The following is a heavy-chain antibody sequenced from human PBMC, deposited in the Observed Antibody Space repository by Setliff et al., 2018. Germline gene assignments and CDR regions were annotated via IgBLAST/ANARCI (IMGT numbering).Heavy chain of an antibody. J-gene: IGHJ4*02. Sequence: LRLSCAASGLPVSGNYMSWVRQAPGKGPEWVSIIYSDGRTFYADSVKGRFLISRDNSKNTLYLQMSSLRAEDTAVYYCARGIVAPSRWDYFDYWGQGTQVTVSS. D-gene: IGHD1-26*01. CDR2: IYSDGRT. CDR1: GLPVSGNY. V-gene: IGHV3-66*01. CDR3: ARGIVAPSRWDYFDY.